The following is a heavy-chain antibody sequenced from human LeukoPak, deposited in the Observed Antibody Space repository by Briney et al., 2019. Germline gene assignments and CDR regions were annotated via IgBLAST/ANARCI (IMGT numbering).Heavy chain of an antibody. Sequence: GGSLRLSCAASGFTFSSYEMNWVRQAPGKGLEWVSYISGSGSTIYYADSVKGRFTISRDNAKNSLYLQMNSLRAEDTAVYYCAREDSSGYKPFDYWGQGTLVTVSS. D-gene: IGHD3-22*01. CDR2: ISGSGSTI. CDR3: AREDSSGYKPFDY. V-gene: IGHV3-48*03. J-gene: IGHJ4*02. CDR1: GFTFSSYE.